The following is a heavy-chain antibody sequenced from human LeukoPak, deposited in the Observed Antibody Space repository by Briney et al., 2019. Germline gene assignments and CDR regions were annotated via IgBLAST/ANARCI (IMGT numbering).Heavy chain of an antibody. CDR1: GYTFTSYY. J-gene: IGHJ5*02. Sequence: ASVKVSCKASGYTFTSYYMHWVRQAPGQGLEWMGIINPSGGSTSYAQKFQGRVTMTRDTSISTAYMELSRLRSDDTAVYYCARDDTAMVLSSWGQGTLVTVSS. V-gene: IGHV1-46*01. CDR2: INPSGGST. CDR3: ARDDTAMVLSS. D-gene: IGHD5-18*01.